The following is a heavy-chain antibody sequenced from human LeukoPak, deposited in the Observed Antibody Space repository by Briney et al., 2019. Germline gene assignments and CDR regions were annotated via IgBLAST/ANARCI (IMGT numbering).Heavy chain of an antibody. CDR1: GFTFSSYA. D-gene: IGHD4-17*01. V-gene: IGHV3-30*04. CDR3: ARHSSYGDFDY. Sequence: PGGSLRLSCAASGFTFSSYAMHWVRQAPGKGLEWVAVLSYDGSNKYYADSVKGRFTISRNNSKNTLYLQMNSLRAEDTAVYYCARHSSYGDFDYWGQRTLVTVSS. J-gene: IGHJ4*02. CDR2: LSYDGSNK.